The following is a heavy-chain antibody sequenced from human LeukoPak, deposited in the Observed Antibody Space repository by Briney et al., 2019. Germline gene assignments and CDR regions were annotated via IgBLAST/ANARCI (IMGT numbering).Heavy chain of an antibody. J-gene: IGHJ4*02. Sequence: GSLRLSCAASGFTFSDYYMSWIRQAPGKGLEWVSYISSSGSTIYYADSVKGRFTISRDNAKNSLYLQMNSLRAEDTAVYYCARADYDFWSGFQYYFDYWGQGTLVTVSS. CDR3: ARADYDFWSGFQYYFDY. CDR1: GFTFSDYY. D-gene: IGHD3-3*01. V-gene: IGHV3-11*04. CDR2: ISSSGSTI.